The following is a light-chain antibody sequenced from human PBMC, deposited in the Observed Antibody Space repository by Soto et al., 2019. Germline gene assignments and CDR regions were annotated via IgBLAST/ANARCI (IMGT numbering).Light chain of an antibody. Sequence: EVVLTQSPGTLPLSPGERATLSCRALQSVSTSFLAWYQQKPGQAPRLLIYGAFSRATGIPDRFSGSGSGTDFTLTISRLEPEDFAVYYCQQYGNSIPITFGQGTRLEIK. V-gene: IGKV3-20*01. CDR2: GAF. CDR3: QQYGNSIPIT. CDR1: QSVSTSF. J-gene: IGKJ5*01.